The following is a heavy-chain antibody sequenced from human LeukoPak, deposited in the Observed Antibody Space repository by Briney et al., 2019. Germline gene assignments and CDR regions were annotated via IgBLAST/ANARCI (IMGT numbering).Heavy chain of an antibody. Sequence: SETLSLTCAVYGVSFSGYYWSWIRQPPGKGLEWIGEINHSGSTNYNPSLKSRVTISVDTSKNQFSLKLSSVTAADTAVYYCARGRRVRGVNYYYYGMDVWGQGTTVTVSS. J-gene: IGHJ6*02. V-gene: IGHV4-34*01. D-gene: IGHD3-10*01. CDR2: INHSGST. CDR1: GVSFSGYY. CDR3: ARGRRVRGVNYYYYGMDV.